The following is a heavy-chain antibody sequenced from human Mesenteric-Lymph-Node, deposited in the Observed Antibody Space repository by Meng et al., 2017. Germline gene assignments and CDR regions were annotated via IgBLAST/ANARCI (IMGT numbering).Heavy chain of an antibody. V-gene: IGHV1-2*06. CDR3: ARGGNFWSGYYTGERPYLDV. Sequence: ASVKVSCKASGYTFTGYYMHWVRQAPGQGLEWMGRINPNSGGTNYAQKFQGRVTMTRDTSISTAYMELNSLRAEDTAVYYCARGGNFWSGYYTGERPYLDVWGQGTTVTVSS. J-gene: IGHJ6*02. CDR2: INPNSGGT. CDR1: GYTFTGYY. D-gene: IGHD3-3*01.